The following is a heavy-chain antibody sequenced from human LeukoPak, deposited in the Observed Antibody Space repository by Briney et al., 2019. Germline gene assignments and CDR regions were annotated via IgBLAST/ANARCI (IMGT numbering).Heavy chain of an antibody. CDR3: ARDGVGTSWNAFDI. CDR1: GFTFSRYA. D-gene: IGHD2-21*02. Sequence: GGSLRLSCAASGFTFSRYAMHWVRQAPGKGLEWVAVILYDGSNKDYADSVKGRFTISRDNSKNTLYLQMNSLRAEDTAVYYCARDGVGTSWNAFDIWGQGTMVTVSS. J-gene: IGHJ3*02. CDR2: ILYDGSNK. V-gene: IGHV3-30-3*01.